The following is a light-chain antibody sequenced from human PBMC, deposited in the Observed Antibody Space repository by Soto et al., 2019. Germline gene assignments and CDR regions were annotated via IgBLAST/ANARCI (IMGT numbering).Light chain of an antibody. Sequence: EIVMTQSPATLSVSPGERATLSCRASQSVSSNLAWYQQKPGQAPRLLIYGASTRATGIPARFSGSGSGTEFTLTISSLQAEDFAVYYWQQYNNWPLYTFGQVTKLEIK. CDR3: QQYNNWPLYT. CDR1: QSVSSN. CDR2: GAS. V-gene: IGKV3-15*01. J-gene: IGKJ2*01.